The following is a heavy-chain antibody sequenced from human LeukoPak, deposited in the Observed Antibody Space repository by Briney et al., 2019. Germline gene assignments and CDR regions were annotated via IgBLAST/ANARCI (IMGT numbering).Heavy chain of an antibody. D-gene: IGHD1-26*01. CDR1: GGSFSSYY. J-gene: IGHJ4*02. CDR2: MYDSGST. V-gene: IGHV4-59*01. CDR3: ARHGGSYTFDL. Sequence: SETLSLTCSVSGGSFSSYYWSWIRQPPAKGLELIGYMYDSGSTNYNPSLKSRVTISVDTSKNQFSLRLSSVTAADTAVYYCARHGGSYTFDLWGQGVLVTVSS.